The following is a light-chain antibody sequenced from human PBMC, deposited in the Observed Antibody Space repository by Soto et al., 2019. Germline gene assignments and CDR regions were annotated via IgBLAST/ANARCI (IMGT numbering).Light chain of an antibody. CDR2: DAS. V-gene: IGKV1-5*01. J-gene: IGKJ4*01. CDR3: QQYDSYSPLT. Sequence: DIQMTQSPSTLSASVGDTVAMTFRASQSISKWLAWYQQKPGTAPKLLIYDASNLESGVPSRFSGSGSGTEFTLTIRSLQPDDVATYYCQQYDSYSPLTFGGGTKVDIK. CDR1: QSISKW.